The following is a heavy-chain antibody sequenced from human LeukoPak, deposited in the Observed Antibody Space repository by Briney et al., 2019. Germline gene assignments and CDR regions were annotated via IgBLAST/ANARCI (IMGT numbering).Heavy chain of an antibody. Sequence: SVKVSRQATGGTFSSYAISWVRQARGQGLEWMGRHNPIFGIANYAQKFKGRVTMTADKSTSTAYMELSSLRSEDTVVYYCARPAVPVAAASTYYYYGMDVWGLGTTVTVSS. CDR3: ARPAVPVAAASTYYYYGMDV. CDR1: GGTFSSYA. D-gene: IGHD6-13*01. CDR2: HNPIFGIA. J-gene: IGHJ6*02. V-gene: IGHV1-69*04.